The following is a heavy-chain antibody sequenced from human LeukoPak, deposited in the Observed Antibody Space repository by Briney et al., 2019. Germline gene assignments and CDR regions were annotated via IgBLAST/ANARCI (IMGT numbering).Heavy chain of an antibody. CDR2: IYSGGNI. CDR1: GFTVSSTY. CDR3: AGRHCSGGGCYFAGADPFDY. V-gene: IGHV3-53*01. D-gene: IGHD2-15*01. Sequence: GGSLRLSCAASGFTVSSTYMSWVRQAPGKGLEWVSVIYSGGNIYYIESVKGRFTISRDTSKNTLYLQMNSLRAEDTAVYFCAGRHCSGGGCYFAGADPFDYWGQGTLVTVSS. J-gene: IGHJ4*02.